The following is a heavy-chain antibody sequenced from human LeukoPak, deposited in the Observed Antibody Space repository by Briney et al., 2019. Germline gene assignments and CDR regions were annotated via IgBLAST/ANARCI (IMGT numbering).Heavy chain of an antibody. J-gene: IGHJ6*02. D-gene: IGHD2-15*01. V-gene: IGHV3-48*04. CDR3: ASRYCSGGSCIFDYGLDV. CDR2: ISGGGSTI. CDR1: GFTFGRHS. Sequence: PGGSLRLSCAASGFTFGRHSLNWVRQAPGKGLEWVSYISGGGSTIYYADSVKGRFTLSRDNAKDSLYPQMNSLRAEDTAVYYCASRYCSGGSCIFDYGLDVWGQGTTVTVSS.